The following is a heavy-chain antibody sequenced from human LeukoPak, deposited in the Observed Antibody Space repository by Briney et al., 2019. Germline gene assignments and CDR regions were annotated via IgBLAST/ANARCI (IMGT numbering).Heavy chain of an antibody. CDR1: GGTFSSYA. D-gene: IGHD4-17*01. CDR3: ARDTSTVTHWYFDL. J-gene: IGHJ2*01. V-gene: IGHV1-69*06. CDR2: IIPIFGTA. Sequence: SVKVSCKASGGTFSSYAISWVRQAPGQGLEWMGGIIPIFGTANYAQKFQGRVTITADKSTSTAYMELSGLRSEDTAVYYCARDTSTVTHWYFDLWGRGTLVTVSS.